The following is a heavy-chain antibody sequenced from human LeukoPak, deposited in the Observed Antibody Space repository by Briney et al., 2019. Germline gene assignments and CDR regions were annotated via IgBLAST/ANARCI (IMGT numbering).Heavy chain of an antibody. Sequence: GGSLRLSCAASGFTFSSYAMSWVRQAPGKGLEWVSAISGSGGSTYYADSVKGRFTISRDNSKNTLYLQMNSLRAEDTAVYYCVREHLDAYGMDVWGQGTTVTVSS. CDR1: GFTFSSYA. CDR3: VREHLDAYGMDV. V-gene: IGHV3-23*01. J-gene: IGHJ6*01. D-gene: IGHD1-26*01. CDR2: ISGSGGST.